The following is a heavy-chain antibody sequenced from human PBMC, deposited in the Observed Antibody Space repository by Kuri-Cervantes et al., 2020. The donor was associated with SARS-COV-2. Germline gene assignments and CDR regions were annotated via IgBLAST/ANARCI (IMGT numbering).Heavy chain of an antibody. D-gene: IGHD3-10*01. CDR2: ISHDGRDT. CDR3: AKPGSLRGIIREDQYGLDV. Sequence: GGSLRLSCVASEFNFRYYGMYWVRQAPGKGLEWLAVISHDGRDTYHGDSVKGRFTISRDNSKNTLYLQMNSLRPEDTAVYYRAKPGSLRGIIREDQYGLDVWGQGTTVTVSS. J-gene: IGHJ6*02. CDR1: EFNFRYYG. V-gene: IGHV3-30*18.